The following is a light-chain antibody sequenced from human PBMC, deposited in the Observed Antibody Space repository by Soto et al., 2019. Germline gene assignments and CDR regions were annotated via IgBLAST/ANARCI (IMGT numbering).Light chain of an antibody. CDR3: HQYGSSPPVT. V-gene: IGKV3-20*01. Sequence: EIVLTQSPGALSLSPGERATLSCRASQSVRSNYLAGYQQKPGQAPRLLIYGASIRATGIPDRFSGSGSGTDFNLTISRLEPDDFAVYYCHQYGSSPPVTFGGGTRVEIK. J-gene: IGKJ4*01. CDR2: GAS. CDR1: QSVRSNY.